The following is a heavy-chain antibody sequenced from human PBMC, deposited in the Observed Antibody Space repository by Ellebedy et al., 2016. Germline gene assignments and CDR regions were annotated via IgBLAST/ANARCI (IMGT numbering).Heavy chain of an antibody. D-gene: IGHD1-1*01. J-gene: IGHJ4*02. CDR3: ARGVSGTPDY. CDR1: GFTFSSYA. Sequence: GESLKISXAASGFTFSSYAMHWVRQAPGKGLEWVAVISYDGSNKYYADSVKGRFTISRDNSKNTLYLQMNSLRAEDTAVYYCARGVSGTPDYWGQGTLVTVSS. CDR2: ISYDGSNK. V-gene: IGHV3-30*04.